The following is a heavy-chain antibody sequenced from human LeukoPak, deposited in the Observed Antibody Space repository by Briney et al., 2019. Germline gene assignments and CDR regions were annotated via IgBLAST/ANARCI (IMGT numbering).Heavy chain of an antibody. CDR2: INPSGGST. Sequence: ASVKVSCKASGYTFTSYYIHWVRQAPGQGLERMGIINPSGGSTSYAQKFQGRVTMTRDSSTSTVYMELSSLRSEDTAVYYCARSGSGLDYWGQGTLVTVSS. CDR1: GYTFTSYY. D-gene: IGHD6-19*01. J-gene: IGHJ4*02. CDR3: ARSGSGLDY. V-gene: IGHV1-46*01.